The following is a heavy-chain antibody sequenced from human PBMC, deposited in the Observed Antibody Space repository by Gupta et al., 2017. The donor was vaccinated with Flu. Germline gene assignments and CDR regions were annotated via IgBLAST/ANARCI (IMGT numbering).Heavy chain of an antibody. D-gene: IGHD3-22*01. Sequence: GFTFSSSPMTWVRQAPGKGLEWISDISGNAQKTYYADSVKGRFSIARDNSNNTVYLQMNNLRAEDTAIYYCAKLTTHWGQGTLVTVSS. CDR3: AKLTTH. J-gene: IGHJ4*02. CDR2: ISGNAQKT. CDR1: GFTFSSSP. V-gene: IGHV3-23*01.